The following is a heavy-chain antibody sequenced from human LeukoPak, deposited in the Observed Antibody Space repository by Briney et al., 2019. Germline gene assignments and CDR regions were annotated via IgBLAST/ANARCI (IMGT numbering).Heavy chain of an antibody. D-gene: IGHD4-17*01. Sequence: ASVKVSCKASGYTFSSYGISWVRQAPGQGLEWMGWISVYNGDTKYAQNFQGRVTMSTDTSTSTAYMELSSLRSADTAVYYCARDGAYGDFFSVQHYLYYGMDVWAQGTAVTVSS. J-gene: IGHJ6*02. CDR3: ARDGAYGDFFSVQHYLYYGMDV. CDR2: ISVYNGDT. V-gene: IGHV1-18*01. CDR1: GYTFSSYG.